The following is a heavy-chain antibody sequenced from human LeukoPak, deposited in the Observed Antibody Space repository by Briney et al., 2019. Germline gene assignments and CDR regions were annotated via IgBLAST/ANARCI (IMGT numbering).Heavy chain of an antibody. J-gene: IGHJ3*02. V-gene: IGHV3-21*01. D-gene: IGHD3-22*01. CDR2: ISSSSSYI. CDR1: GFTFHDYA. Sequence: GRSLRLSCAASGFTFHDYAMHWVRQAPGKGLEWVSSISSSSSYIYYADSVKGRFTISRDNAKNSLYLQMNSLRAEDTAVYYCARVYATYYYDSSGQTRGDDAFDIWGQGTMVTVSS. CDR3: ARVYATYYYDSSGQTRGDDAFDI.